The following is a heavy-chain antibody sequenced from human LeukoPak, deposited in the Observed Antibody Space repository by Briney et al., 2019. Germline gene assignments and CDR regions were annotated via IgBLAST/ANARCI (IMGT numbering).Heavy chain of an antibody. CDR1: GGSISSYY. D-gene: IGHD3-10*01. V-gene: IGHV4-59*08. CDR2: VYYSGST. J-gene: IGHJ4*02. Sequence: PSETLSLTCIVSGGSISSYYWSWIRQPPGKGLEWIGYVYYSGSTNYTPSLKSRVTMSVDTSKNQFSLKLRSVTAADTAVYYCARHSGFASGRGELGYWGQGSLVTVSS. CDR3: ARHSGFASGRGELGY.